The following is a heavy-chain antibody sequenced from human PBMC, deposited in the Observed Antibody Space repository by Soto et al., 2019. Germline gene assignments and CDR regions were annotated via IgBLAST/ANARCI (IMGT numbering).Heavy chain of an antibody. CDR2: IYYSGST. D-gene: IGHD1-26*01. V-gene: IGHV4-59*08. CDR3: ARQGGWFDP. Sequence: PSETLSLTCTVSGGSIRSYYWSWIRQPPGKGLEWIGSIYYSGSTNYKPSLKSRVTISVDTSKNQFSLKLNSVTAADKAVYYCARQGGWFDPWGQGTLVTVSS. J-gene: IGHJ5*02. CDR1: GGSIRSYY.